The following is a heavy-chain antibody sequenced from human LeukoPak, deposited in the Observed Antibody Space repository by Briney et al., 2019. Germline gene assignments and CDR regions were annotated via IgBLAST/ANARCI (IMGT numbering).Heavy chain of an antibody. V-gene: IGHV3-7*01. CDR1: GFTFSSYA. CDR3: AREQIFGVVIVKSYFDF. J-gene: IGHJ4*02. Sequence: PGGSLRLSCAASGFTFSSYAMSWVRQAPGKGLEWVANIKQDGSEKYYVDSVKGRFTISRDNAKNSLYLQVDSLRAEDRAVYYCAREQIFGVVIVKSYFDFWGQGTLVTVSS. CDR2: IKQDGSEK. D-gene: IGHD3-3*01.